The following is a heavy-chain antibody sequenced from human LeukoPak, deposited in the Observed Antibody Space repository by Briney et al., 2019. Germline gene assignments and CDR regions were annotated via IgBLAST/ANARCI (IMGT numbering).Heavy chain of an antibody. Sequence: GASVKVSCKASGYTFTSYAMHWVRQAPGQRLEWMGWINAGNGNTKYSQKFQGRVTITRDTSASTAYMELSSLRSEDTAVYYCARDPSITMVRGVIIKASYYFDYWGQGTLVTVSS. V-gene: IGHV1-3*01. CDR3: ARDPSITMVRGVIIKASYYFDY. CDR2: INAGNGNT. J-gene: IGHJ4*02. CDR1: GYTFTSYA. D-gene: IGHD3-10*01.